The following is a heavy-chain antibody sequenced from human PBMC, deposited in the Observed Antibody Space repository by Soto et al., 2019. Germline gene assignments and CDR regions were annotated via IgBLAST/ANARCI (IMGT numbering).Heavy chain of an antibody. CDR3: ARVRDWFDP. V-gene: IGHV4-34*01. D-gene: IGHD3-3*01. CDR1: GGSFSGYY. Sequence: SETLSLTCAVYGGSFSGYYWNWIRQPPGKGLEWIGEIDHSGYTNYNPFLKSRVTISVDTSKNQLSLRLTSVTAADTAVYYCARVRDWFDPWGQGTLVTVSS. J-gene: IGHJ5*02. CDR2: IDHSGYT.